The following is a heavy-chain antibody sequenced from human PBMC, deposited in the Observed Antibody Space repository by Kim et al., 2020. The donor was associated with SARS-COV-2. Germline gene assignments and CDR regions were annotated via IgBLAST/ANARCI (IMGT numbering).Heavy chain of an antibody. CDR1: GGSFSGYY. CDR3: AREKGSSCYHYGMDV. CDR2: INHSGST. Sequence: SETLSLTCAVYGGSFSGYYWSWIRQPPGKGLEWIGEINHSGSTNYNPSLKSRVTISVDTSKNQFSLKLSSVTAADTAVYYCAREKGSSCYHYGMDVWGQGTTVTVSS. J-gene: IGHJ6*02. V-gene: IGHV4-34*01. D-gene: IGHD6-13*01.